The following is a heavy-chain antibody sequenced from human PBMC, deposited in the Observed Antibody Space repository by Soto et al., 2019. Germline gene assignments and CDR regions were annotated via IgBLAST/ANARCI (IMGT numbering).Heavy chain of an antibody. J-gene: IGHJ3*01. CDR1: GGSVSSGSYY. CDR3: AGGRALVVTAPHYEL. CDR2: IYYSGST. Sequence: PSETLSLTCTVSGGSVSSGSYYWSWIRQPPGKGLEWIGYIYYSGSTNYNPSLKSRVTISVDTSKNQFSLKLSSVTAADTAVYYCAGGRALVVTAPHYELWGQGTMVTVSS. V-gene: IGHV4-61*01. D-gene: IGHD2-21*02.